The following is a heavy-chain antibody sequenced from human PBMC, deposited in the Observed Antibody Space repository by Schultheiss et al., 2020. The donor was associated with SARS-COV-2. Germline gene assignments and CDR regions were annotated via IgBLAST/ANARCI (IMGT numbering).Heavy chain of an antibody. CDR3: ARLTGYYYYYGMDV. V-gene: IGHV3-48*03. CDR2: ISSSGSTI. Sequence: GESLKISCAASGFTFSSYEMNWVRQAPGKGLEWVSYISSSGSTIYYADSVKGRFTISRDNAKNSLYLQMNSLRAEDTAVYYCARLTGYYYYYGMDVWGQGTTVTVSS. D-gene: IGHD3-10*01. CDR1: GFTFSSYE. J-gene: IGHJ6*02.